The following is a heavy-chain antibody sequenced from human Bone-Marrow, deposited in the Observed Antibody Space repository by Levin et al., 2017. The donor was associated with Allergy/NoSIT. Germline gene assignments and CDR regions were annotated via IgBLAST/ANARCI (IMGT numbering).Heavy chain of an antibody. CDR1: GSSFSRYW. CDR3: ARHRGEGMGSQGMDV. J-gene: IGHJ6*02. CDR2: IYPGDSDR. Sequence: GGSLRLSCEGSGSSFSRYWIGWVRQMPGKGLEWVAMIYPGDSDRRFSPSFQGRVSVSADTSLSSAYLQWSSLKASDSAMYYCARHRGEGMGSQGMDVWGQGTPVTVSS. D-gene: IGHD3-10*01. V-gene: IGHV5-51*01.